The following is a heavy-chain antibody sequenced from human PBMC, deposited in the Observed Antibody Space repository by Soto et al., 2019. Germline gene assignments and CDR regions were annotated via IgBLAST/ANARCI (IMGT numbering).Heavy chain of an antibody. D-gene: IGHD3-22*01. CDR3: AKDRGTSDSKEY. CDR2: ISGSGGST. Sequence: VGSLRLSCASSGFTFSSYAMSCVRHAPGKWLEWVSAISGSGGSTYYADSVKGRFTISRDNSKNTLYLQMNSLRAEDTAVYYCAKDRGTSDSKEYWGQGTLVIVSS. V-gene: IGHV3-23*01. CDR1: GFTFSSYA. J-gene: IGHJ4*02.